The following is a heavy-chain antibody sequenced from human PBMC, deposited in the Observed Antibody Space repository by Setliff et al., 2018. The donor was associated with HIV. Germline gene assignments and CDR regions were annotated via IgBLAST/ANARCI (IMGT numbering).Heavy chain of an antibody. CDR3: ARDTNQRLDPYYYYYYMDA. Sequence: GGSLRLSCAASGFTFSDYYMSWIRQAPGKGLEWVSYISSRGSTIYYADSVKGRFTISRDNAKNSLYLQMNTLRAEDTAVYYCARDTNQRLDPYYYYYYMDAWGKGTTVTVSS. D-gene: IGHD6-25*01. J-gene: IGHJ6*03. CDR2: ISSRGSTI. V-gene: IGHV3-11*04. CDR1: GFTFSDYY.